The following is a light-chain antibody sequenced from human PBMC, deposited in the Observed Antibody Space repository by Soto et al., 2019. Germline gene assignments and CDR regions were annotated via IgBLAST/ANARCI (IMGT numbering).Light chain of an antibody. CDR3: QQANSFPRGFT. CDR1: QGTSSW. V-gene: IGKV1-12*01. CDR2: AAS. Sequence: DIQMTQSPSSVSASVGDRVTITCRASQGTSSWLAWYQQKPGKAPKLLIYAASSLQSGVPSRFSGSGSGTDFTLTISSLQPEDFATYYCQQANSFPRGFTFGPGTKVDIK. J-gene: IGKJ3*01.